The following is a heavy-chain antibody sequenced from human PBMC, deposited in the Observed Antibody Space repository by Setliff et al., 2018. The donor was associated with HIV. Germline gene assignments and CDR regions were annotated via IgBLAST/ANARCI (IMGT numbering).Heavy chain of an antibody. CDR2: IKEDGSEK. V-gene: IGHV3-7*01. J-gene: IGHJ5*02. CDR3: ARDNGRYFDRGWFDP. CDR1: GFLFHTYW. Sequence: GGFLRLSCAASGFLFHTYWMGWVRQAPGKGLEWVANIKEDGSEKYYADSVKGRCTISRDNAENSLYLQMNSLRAEDTAVYYCARDNGRYFDRGWFDPWGQGALVTVSS. D-gene: IGHD3-9*01.